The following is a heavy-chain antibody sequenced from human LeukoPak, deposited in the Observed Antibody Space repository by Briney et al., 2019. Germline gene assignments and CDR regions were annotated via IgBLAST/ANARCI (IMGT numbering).Heavy chain of an antibody. Sequence: PSETLSLTCAVYGGSFSGYYWSWIRQPPGKGLEWIGYIYYSGSTYYNPSLKSRVTISVDTSKNQFSLKLSSVTAADTAVYYCARAWHYWGQGTLVTVSS. V-gene: IGHV4-30-4*08. CDR2: IYYSGST. CDR3: ARAWHY. J-gene: IGHJ4*02. CDR1: GGSFSGYY.